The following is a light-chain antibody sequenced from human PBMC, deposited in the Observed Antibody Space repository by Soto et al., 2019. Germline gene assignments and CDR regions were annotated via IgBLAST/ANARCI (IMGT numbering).Light chain of an antibody. V-gene: IGKV3-11*01. CDR3: QQLSTWPPWT. Sequence: EIVLTQSPATLSLSPGERATLSCRASQSVSNYLAWYQHKPGQAPRLLIYTASSRATGIPARFSGSGSGTDVTLTISSLEPEDFAVYYCQQLSTWPPWTFGQGTKVDIK. CDR2: TAS. CDR1: QSVSNY. J-gene: IGKJ1*01.